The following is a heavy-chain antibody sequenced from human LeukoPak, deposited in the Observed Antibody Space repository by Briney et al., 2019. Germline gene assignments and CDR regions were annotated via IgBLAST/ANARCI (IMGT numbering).Heavy chain of an antibody. J-gene: IGHJ5*02. CDR2: MNPNSGNT. Sequence: ASVKVSCKASGYTFTSYDINWVRQAPGQGLEWMGWMNPNSGNTDYAQKFQGRVTITRNTSISTAYMELSSLRSEDTAVYYCARGELGNWFDPWGQGTLVTVSS. V-gene: IGHV1-8*03. D-gene: IGHD7-27*01. CDR3: ARGELGNWFDP. CDR1: GYTFTSYD.